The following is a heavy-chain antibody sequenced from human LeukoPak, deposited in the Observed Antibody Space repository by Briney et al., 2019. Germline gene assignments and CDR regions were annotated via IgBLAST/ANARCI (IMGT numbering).Heavy chain of an antibody. D-gene: IGHD5-24*01. V-gene: IGHV4-31*03. CDR2: IYYSGSS. CDR3: ARNRDGYNSFDY. CDR1: GGSINNGGYY. Sequence: SETLSLTCTVSGGSINNGGYYWSWNRQHPGKGLEWIGYIYYSGSSYYNPSLRSRVTISVDTSKNHFSLKLSSVTAADTAMYYCARNRDGYNSFDYWGQGILVTVSS. J-gene: IGHJ4*02.